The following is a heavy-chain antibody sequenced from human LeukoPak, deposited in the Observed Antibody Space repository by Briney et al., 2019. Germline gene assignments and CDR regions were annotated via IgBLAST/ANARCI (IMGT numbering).Heavy chain of an antibody. CDR3: TRSDYDILTGPNWFDP. CDR2: IRSKANSYAT. D-gene: IGHD3-9*01. V-gene: IGHV3-73*01. CDR1: GFTFSGSA. Sequence: GGSLRLSCAASGFTFSGSAMHWVRQASGKGLEWVGRIRSKANSYATAYAASVKGRFTISRDDSKNTAYLQMNSLKTEDTAVYYCTRSDYDILTGPNWFDPWGQGTLVTVSS. J-gene: IGHJ5*02.